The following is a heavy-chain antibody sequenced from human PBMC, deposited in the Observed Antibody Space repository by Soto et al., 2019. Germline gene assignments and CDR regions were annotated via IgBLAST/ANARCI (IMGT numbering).Heavy chain of an antibody. D-gene: IGHD2-2*01. J-gene: IGHJ6*02. CDR2: IWYDGSNK. CDR1: GFTFSSYG. CDR3: ARAEVIVVPAATDYYYYGMDV. Sequence: PXGSLILSCAASGFTFSSYGMHLVRQAPGKGLEWVAVIWYDGSNKYYADSVKGRFTISRDNSKNTLYLQMNSLRAEDTAVYYCARAEVIVVPAATDYYYYGMDVWGQGTTVTVSS. V-gene: IGHV3-33*01.